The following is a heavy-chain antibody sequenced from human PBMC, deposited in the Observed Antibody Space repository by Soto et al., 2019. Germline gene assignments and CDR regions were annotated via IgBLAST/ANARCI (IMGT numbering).Heavy chain of an antibody. J-gene: IGHJ2*01. Sequence: QVQLQQWGAGLLKPSETLSLTCAVYGGSFSGYYWSWIRQPPGKGLEWIGEINHSGSTNYNPSLKCRVCISVDTSINQYSLKLSSVTAADTAMYYCARRRGGWLSPWYFELWGRGTLVTVSS. CDR3: ARRRGGWLSPWYFEL. V-gene: IGHV4-34*01. CDR1: GGSFSGYY. CDR2: INHSGST. D-gene: IGHD6-19*01.